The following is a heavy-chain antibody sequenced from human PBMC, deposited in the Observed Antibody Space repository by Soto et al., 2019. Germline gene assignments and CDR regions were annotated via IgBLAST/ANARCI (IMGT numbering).Heavy chain of an antibody. V-gene: IGHV4-31*03. D-gene: IGHD3-16*02. CDR2: IYYSGST. CDR3: AKDGMITFGGVIAYPQEHDAFDI. Sequence: SETLSLTCTVSGGSISSGGYYWGWIRQHPGKGLEWIGYIYYSGSTYYNPSLKSRVTISVDTSKNQFSLKLSSVTAADTAVYYCAKDGMITFGGVIAYPQEHDAFDIWGQGTMVTVSS. CDR1: GGSISSGGYY. J-gene: IGHJ3*02.